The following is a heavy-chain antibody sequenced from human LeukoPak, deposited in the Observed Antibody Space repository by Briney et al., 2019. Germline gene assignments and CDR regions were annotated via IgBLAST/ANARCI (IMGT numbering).Heavy chain of an antibody. J-gene: IGHJ4*02. CDR1: GGTFSSYA. CDR2: IIPIFGTA. Sequence: ASVTLSCTASGGTFSSYAISWVRQAPGQGLEWMGGIIPIFGTANYAQKFQGRVTITTDESTSTAYMELSSLRSEDTAVYYCARGTGTTILFDYWGQGTLVTVSS. V-gene: IGHV1-69*05. D-gene: IGHD1-7*01. CDR3: ARGTGTTILFDY.